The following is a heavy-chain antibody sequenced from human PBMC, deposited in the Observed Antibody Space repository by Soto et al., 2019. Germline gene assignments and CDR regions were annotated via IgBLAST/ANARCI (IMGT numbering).Heavy chain of an antibody. CDR2: IKQDGSEK. V-gene: IGHV3-7*01. J-gene: IGHJ3*02. D-gene: IGHD6-13*01. CDR1: GFTFSSYW. Sequence: GGFLRLSCAASGFTFSSYWMSWVRQAPGKGLEWVANIKQDGSEKYYVDSVKGRFTISRDNAKNSLYLQMNSLRAEDTAVYYCARDIIAAATNDAFDIWGQGTMVTVSS. CDR3: ARDIIAAATNDAFDI.